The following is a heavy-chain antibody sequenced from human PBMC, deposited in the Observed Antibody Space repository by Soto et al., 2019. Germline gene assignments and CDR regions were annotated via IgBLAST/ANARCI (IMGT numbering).Heavy chain of an antibody. J-gene: IGHJ6*03. D-gene: IGHD6-6*01. Sequence: SETLSLTCTVSGGSISSYYWSWIRQPPGKGLEWIGYIYYSGSTNYNPSLKSRVTISVDTSKNQFSLKLSSVTAADTAVYYCARGSGGGQLVFYYYYYMDVWGKGTTVTVS. CDR1: GGSISSYY. CDR2: IYYSGST. V-gene: IGHV4-59*01. CDR3: ARGSGGGQLVFYYYYYMDV.